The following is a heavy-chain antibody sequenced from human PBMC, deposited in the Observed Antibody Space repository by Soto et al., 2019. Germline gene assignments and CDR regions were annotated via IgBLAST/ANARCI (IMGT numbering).Heavy chain of an antibody. J-gene: IGHJ4*02. CDR3: ATVSPLRFFVR. D-gene: IGHD3-3*01. V-gene: IGHV3-23*01. Sequence: PGGSLRLSCAASGFTFNNFAMSWVRQAPGKGLEWVATISGSGAVTHYADSVKGRFSISRDSSNSTLSLHTSGLRAEDTAIYYCATVSPLRFFVRWGKGTLVTVSS. CDR1: GFTFNNFA. CDR2: ISGSGAVT.